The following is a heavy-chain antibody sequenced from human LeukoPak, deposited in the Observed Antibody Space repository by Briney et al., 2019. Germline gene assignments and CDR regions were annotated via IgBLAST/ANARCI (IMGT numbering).Heavy chain of an antibody. CDR2: INPNSGGT. CDR3: ARPYFQWELRY. J-gene: IGHJ4*02. D-gene: IGHD1-26*01. Sequence: ASVKVSCKASGYTFTGYYIHWVRQAPGQGLEWMGWINPNSGGTNYAQKFQGRVTMTRDTSISTVYMEMSRLRYDDTAVYYCARPYFQWELRYWGPGTLVTVSS. V-gene: IGHV1-2*02. CDR1: GYTFTGYY.